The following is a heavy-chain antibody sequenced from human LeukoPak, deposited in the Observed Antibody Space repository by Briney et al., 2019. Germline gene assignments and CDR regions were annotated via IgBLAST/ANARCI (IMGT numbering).Heavy chain of an antibody. CDR2: ISTTSSYI. Sequence: GGSLRLSCAASGFIFSSFNMNWVRQAPGKGLEWVSSISTTSSYIYYSDSVKGRFTTSRDNAKNSLDLQMNSLRADDTAVYFCVRDGPSKVPFDYWGPGILVTVSS. CDR3: VRDGPSKVPFDY. V-gene: IGHV3-21*01. J-gene: IGHJ4*02. CDR1: GFIFSSFN. D-gene: IGHD4-11*01.